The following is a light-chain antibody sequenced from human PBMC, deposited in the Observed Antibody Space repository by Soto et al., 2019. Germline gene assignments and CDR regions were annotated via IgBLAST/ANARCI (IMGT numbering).Light chain of an antibody. CDR2: AAS. Sequence: IQMTQSPSSVSASVGDRVTITCRASQGISSYLAWYQQKPGKAPKLLIYAASTLQSGVPSRFSGSGPGTDFPLTISCLQSEDFATYYCQQYYSYPRAFGQGTRWIS. CDR3: QQYYSYPRA. CDR1: QGISSY. V-gene: IGKV1-8*01. J-gene: IGKJ1*01.